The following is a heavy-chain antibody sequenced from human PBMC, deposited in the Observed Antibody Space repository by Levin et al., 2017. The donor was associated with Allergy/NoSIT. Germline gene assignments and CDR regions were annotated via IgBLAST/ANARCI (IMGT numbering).Heavy chain of an antibody. V-gene: IGHV3-74*01. CDR2: INSDGSST. CDR3: ASGGDNFSTKY. J-gene: IGHJ4*02. D-gene: IGHD2-21*02. Sequence: GGSLRLSCAASGLTFSTYWMHWVRQVPGKGLVWVSRINSDGSSTIYADSVKGRFTISRDNAKNTLYLHMNSLRADDTAVYYCASGGDNFSTKYWGQGTLVTVSS. CDR1: GLTFSTYW.